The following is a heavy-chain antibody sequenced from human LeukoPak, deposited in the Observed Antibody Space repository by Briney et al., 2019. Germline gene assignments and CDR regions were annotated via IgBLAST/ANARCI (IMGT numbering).Heavy chain of an antibody. CDR2: INPSGGST. Sequence: ASVKASCKASGYTFTRYDIHWVRQAPGQGLEWMGIINPSGGSTSYAQKFQGRVTMTRNTSISTAYMELSSLRSEDTAVYYCARGRDFWSGTKNCFDPWGQGTLVTVSS. CDR1: GYTFTRYD. J-gene: IGHJ5*02. V-gene: IGHV1-46*01. CDR3: ARGRDFWSGTKNCFDP. D-gene: IGHD3-3*01.